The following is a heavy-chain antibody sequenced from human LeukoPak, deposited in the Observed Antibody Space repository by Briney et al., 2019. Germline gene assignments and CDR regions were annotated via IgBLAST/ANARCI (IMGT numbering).Heavy chain of an antibody. Sequence: ASVKVSCKASGYTFTSYDINWVRQATGQGLEWMGWMNPNSGNTGYAQKFQGRVTMTRNTSISTAYMELSSLRSEDMAVYYCARGAVAGTDFDYWGQGTLVTVSS. CDR1: GYTFTSYD. CDR3: ARGAVAGTDFDY. J-gene: IGHJ4*02. V-gene: IGHV1-8*01. CDR2: MNPNSGNT. D-gene: IGHD6-19*01.